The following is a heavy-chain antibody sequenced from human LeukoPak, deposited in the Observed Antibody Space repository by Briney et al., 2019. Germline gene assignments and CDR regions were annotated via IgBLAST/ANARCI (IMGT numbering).Heavy chain of an antibody. J-gene: IGHJ6*03. Sequence: GGSLRLSCAASGFTFSSYWMSWVRQAPGKGLEWVANIKQDGSEKYYVDSVKGRFTISRDNSKNTLYLQMNSLRAEDTAVYYCARGQGTTPYYYYYMDVWGKGTTVTVSS. V-gene: IGHV3-7*01. CDR2: IKQDGSEK. CDR1: GFTFSSYW. CDR3: ARGQGTTPYYYYYMDV. D-gene: IGHD4-17*01.